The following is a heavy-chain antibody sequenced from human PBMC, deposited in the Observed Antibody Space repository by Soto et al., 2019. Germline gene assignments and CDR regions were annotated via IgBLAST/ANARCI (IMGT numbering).Heavy chain of an antibody. CDR3: TCYYDSSGYLPFDY. CDR2: IRSKTNSYAT. Sequence: EVQLVESGGGLVQPGGSLKLSCVASGFTFSGSAMYWVRQASGKGLEWVGRIRSKTNSYATAYGASVKGRFTISRDDSKNTAYLQMNSLKTEDTAVYYCTCYYDSSGYLPFDYWGQGTLVTVSS. J-gene: IGHJ4*02. CDR1: GFTFSGSA. V-gene: IGHV3-73*01. D-gene: IGHD3-22*01.